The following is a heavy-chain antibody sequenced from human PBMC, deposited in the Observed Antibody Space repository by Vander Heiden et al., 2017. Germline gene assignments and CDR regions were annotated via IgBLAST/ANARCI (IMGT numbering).Heavy chain of an antibody. D-gene: IGHD3-22*01. CDR1: GFTFSGYA. V-gene: IGHV3-23*01. J-gene: IGHJ6*02. CDR3: AKDRWRREVVSSNPLDA. Sequence: EVQLLESGGGLVQPGGSLRLSCAASGFTFSGYAMTWVRQAPGEGLEWVSGISASGSSTYYADSVKGRFTISRDNSKNALYLQMNSLRAEDTAVYYCAKDRWRREVVSSNPLDAWGQGTSVTVSS. CDR2: ISASGSST.